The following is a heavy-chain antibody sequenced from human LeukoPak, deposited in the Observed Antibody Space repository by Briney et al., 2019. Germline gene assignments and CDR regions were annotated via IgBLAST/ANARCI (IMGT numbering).Heavy chain of an antibody. CDR1: GYTFTSYD. CDR2: MNPNSGDT. D-gene: IGHD4-17*01. CDR3: ARTPPDGDLTGYYFDY. Sequence: ASVKVSCKASGYTFTSYDINWVRQATGQGLEWMGWMNPNSGDTGYAQKFQGRVTMARNTSISTAYMELSSLRSEDTAVYYCARTPPDGDLTGYYFDYWGQGTLVTVSS. V-gene: IGHV1-8*01. J-gene: IGHJ4*02.